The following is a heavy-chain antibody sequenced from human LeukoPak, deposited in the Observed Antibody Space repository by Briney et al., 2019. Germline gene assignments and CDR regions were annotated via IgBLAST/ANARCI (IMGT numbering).Heavy chain of an antibody. CDR2: INSNNGTT. CDR3: AKPISGGLAVTADWFHP. V-gene: IGHV3-23*01. J-gene: IGHJ5*01. D-gene: IGHD6-19*01. CDR1: GFAFSVYA. Sequence: GGSLRLSCTASGFAFSVYAMSWLRQPPGKGLEWVSTINSNNGTTSYAASVRGRFTISRDNSKNALYLQLNTLRADDTATYYCAKPISGGLAVTADWFHPWGQGTVVGVSS.